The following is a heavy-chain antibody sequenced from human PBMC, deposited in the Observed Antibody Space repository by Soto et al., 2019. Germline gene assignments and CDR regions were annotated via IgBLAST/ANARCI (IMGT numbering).Heavy chain of an antibody. V-gene: IGHV4-31*03. CDR2: IYYSGST. CDR1: VGSISSGGYY. D-gene: IGHD1-26*01. J-gene: IGHJ4*02. Sequence: TLSLTCTVSVGSISSGGYYWSWILQHPGKGLEWIGYIYYSGSTYYNPSLKSRVTISVDTSKSQFSLKLSSVTAADTAVYYCAGVGANLDWGQGTLVTVSS. CDR3: AGVGANLD.